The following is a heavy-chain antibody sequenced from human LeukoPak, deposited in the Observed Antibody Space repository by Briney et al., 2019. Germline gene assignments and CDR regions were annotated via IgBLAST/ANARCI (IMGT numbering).Heavy chain of an antibody. J-gene: IGHJ4*02. CDR1: GGSISSGDYY. Sequence: PSETLSLTCTVSGGSISSGDYYWSWIRQPPGTGLEWIGYIYYSGSTYYNPSLKSRVTISVDTSKNQFSLKLSSVTAADTAVYYCARVTSGYIGPLDYWGQGTLVTVSS. CDR3: ARVTSGYIGPLDY. CDR2: IYYSGST. V-gene: IGHV4-30-4*01. D-gene: IGHD3-22*01.